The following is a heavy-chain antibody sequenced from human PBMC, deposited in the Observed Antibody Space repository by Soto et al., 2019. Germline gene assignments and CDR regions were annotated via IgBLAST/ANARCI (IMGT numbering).Heavy chain of an antibody. CDR1: VYTFTKYY. J-gene: IGHJ6*02. D-gene: IGHD2-21*02. Sequence: GASVKVSYKDSVYTFTKYYLHWVRQAPGQGLEWMGVINPIVGRTSYAQKFQGRVTVTSDTSTSTLYMDLSSLRSEDTAIYYCARVAYCGGDCYGKYYYGMDVWGQGTTVTVSS. V-gene: IGHV1-46*01. CDR2: INPIVGRT. CDR3: ARVAYCGGDCYGKYYYGMDV.